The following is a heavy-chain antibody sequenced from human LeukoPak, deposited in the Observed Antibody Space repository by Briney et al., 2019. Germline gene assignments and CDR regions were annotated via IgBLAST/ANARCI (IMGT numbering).Heavy chain of an antibody. CDR1: GGTFSSYA. CDR2: IIPIFGTA. D-gene: IGHD6-6*01. Sequence: ASVKVSCKASGGTFSSYAISWVRQAPGQGLEWMGVIIPIFGTANYAQKFQGRVTITTDESTSTAYMELSSLRSEDTAVYYCASLGEIPEYSGFDYWGQGTLLTVSS. J-gene: IGHJ4*02. V-gene: IGHV1-69*05. CDR3: ASLGEIPEYSGFDY.